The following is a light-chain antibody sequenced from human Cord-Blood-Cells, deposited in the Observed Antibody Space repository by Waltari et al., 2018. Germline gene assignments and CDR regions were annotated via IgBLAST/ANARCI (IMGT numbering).Light chain of an antibody. CDR1: SSHIGSNT. J-gene: IGLJ3*02. V-gene: IGLV1-44*01. CDR2: SNN. Sequence: QSVLTQPPSASGTPGQRVTIPCSGSSSHIGSNTVNWYQQLPGTAPKLPIYSNNQRPSGVPDRFSGSKSGTSASLAISGLQSEDEADYYCAAWDDSLNGWVFGGGTKLTVL. CDR3: AAWDDSLNGWV.